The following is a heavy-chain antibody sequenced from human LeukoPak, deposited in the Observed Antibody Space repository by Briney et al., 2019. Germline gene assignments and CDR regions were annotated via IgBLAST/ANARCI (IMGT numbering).Heavy chain of an antibody. V-gene: IGHV1-2*02. CDR3: ARDGHYYGSGSYYSHYYMDV. J-gene: IGHJ6*03. CDR1: GYTFTGYY. Sequence: ASVKVSCKASGYTFTGYYMHWVRQAPGQGLEWMGWINPNSGGTSYAQKFQGRVTMTRATSISTAYMELSRLRSDDTAVYYCARDGHYYGSGSYYSHYYMDVWGKGTTVTVSS. D-gene: IGHD3-10*01. CDR2: INPNSGGT.